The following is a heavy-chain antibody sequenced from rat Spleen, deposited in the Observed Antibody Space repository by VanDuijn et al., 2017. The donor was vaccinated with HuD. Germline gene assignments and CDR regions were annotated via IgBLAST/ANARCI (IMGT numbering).Heavy chain of an antibody. CDR3: ARSDYSSPYYFDY. D-gene: IGHD1-2*01. V-gene: IGHV2-30*01. CDR2: IWTNGNT. Sequence: QVQLKESGPGLVQPSQTLSLTCTVSGFSLINYNVHWVRQPTGKGLEWMGVIWTNGNTDYNSALNSRLSISRDTSKSQVFLKMNNLQTEDTAMYFCARSDYSSPYYFDYWGQGVMVTVSS. J-gene: IGHJ2*01. CDR1: GFSLINYN.